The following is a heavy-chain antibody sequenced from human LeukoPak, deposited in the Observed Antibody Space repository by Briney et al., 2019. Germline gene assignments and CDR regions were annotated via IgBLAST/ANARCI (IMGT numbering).Heavy chain of an antibody. CDR3: ARGAPRRQKPQWELHNAFDI. D-gene: IGHD1-26*01. J-gene: IGHJ3*02. CDR2: IWYDGSIQ. Sequence: GRSLRLSCAASGFTFSSYGMHWVRQAPGKGLEWVAAIWYDGSIQYYADSVKGRFTISRDNSKNTLYLQMDSLRAEDTAVYYCARGAPRRQKPQWELHNAFDIWGQGTMVTVSS. CDR1: GFTFSSYG. V-gene: IGHV3-33*01.